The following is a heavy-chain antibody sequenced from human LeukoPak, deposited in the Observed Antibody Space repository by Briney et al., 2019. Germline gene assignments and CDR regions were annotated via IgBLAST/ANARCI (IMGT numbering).Heavy chain of an antibody. D-gene: IGHD1-26*01. CDR3: ARRSGSSYGHFDY. Sequence: GGSLRLSCVASGFTFSSYAMSWVRQAPGKGLEWVSAITDSGAYTNYADSVKGRFTISRDNSQNTLYLQMNSLRAEDTALYYCARRSGSSYGHFDYWGQGTLVTVSS. V-gene: IGHV3-23*01. CDR2: ITDSGAYT. CDR1: GFTFSSYA. J-gene: IGHJ4*02.